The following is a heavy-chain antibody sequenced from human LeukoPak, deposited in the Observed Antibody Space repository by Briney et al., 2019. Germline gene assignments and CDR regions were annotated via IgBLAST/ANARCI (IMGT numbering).Heavy chain of an antibody. CDR2: IIGSGGST. Sequence: GGSLRLSCAASGFTFSIYVMSWVRQAPGKGLERVSAIIGSGGSTYYADSVKGRFTISRDNSKNPLYLQMNSLRAEDTGVYYCAKYESSGWYGWYFDLWGRGTLVTVSS. J-gene: IGHJ2*01. V-gene: IGHV3-23*01. CDR3: AKYESSGWYGWYFDL. D-gene: IGHD6-19*01. CDR1: GFTFSIYV.